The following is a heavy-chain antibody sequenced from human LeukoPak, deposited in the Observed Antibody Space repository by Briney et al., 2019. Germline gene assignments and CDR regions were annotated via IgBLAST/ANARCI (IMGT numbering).Heavy chain of an antibody. J-gene: IGHJ5*02. Sequence: GASVKVSCKASGYTFTSYDINWVRQATGQGLEWMGWMNPNSGNTGYAQKFQGRVTITRNTSISTAYMELSSLRSEDTAVYYCARGYDFWSGYYPNWFDPRGQGTLVTVSS. CDR2: MNPNSGNT. CDR3: ARGYDFWSGYYPNWFDP. D-gene: IGHD3-3*01. V-gene: IGHV1-8*03. CDR1: GYTFTSYD.